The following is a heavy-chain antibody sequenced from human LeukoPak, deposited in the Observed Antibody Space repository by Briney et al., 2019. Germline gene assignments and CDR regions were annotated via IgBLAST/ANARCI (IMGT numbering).Heavy chain of an antibody. CDR3: ARDTGYYYMDV. CDR2: ISYDGSKK. Sequence: PGGSLRLSCAASGFTFSSYAMHWVRQAPGKGLEWVAVISYDGSKKNYPDSVKGRFTISRDNSKNTLYLQMNSLGAEDTAVYYCARDTGYYYMDVWGKGTTVTVSS. CDR1: GFTFSSYA. V-gene: IGHV3-30*04. J-gene: IGHJ6*03. D-gene: IGHD4-17*01.